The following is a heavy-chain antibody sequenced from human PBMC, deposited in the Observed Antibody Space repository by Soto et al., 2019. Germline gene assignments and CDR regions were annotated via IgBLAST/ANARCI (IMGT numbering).Heavy chain of an antibody. D-gene: IGHD6-19*01. CDR1: GYSFTSYY. CDR3: ARDGRTSYSSAWYYFDY. Sequence: ASVKVSCKASGYSFTSYYMHWGRKAPGQGLEWMGIINPSGGSTSYAQKFQGRVTMTRDTSTSTVYMELSSLRSEDTAVYYCARDGRTSYSSAWYYFDYRGQGTLLTVSS. CDR2: INPSGGST. J-gene: IGHJ4*02. V-gene: IGHV1-46*01.